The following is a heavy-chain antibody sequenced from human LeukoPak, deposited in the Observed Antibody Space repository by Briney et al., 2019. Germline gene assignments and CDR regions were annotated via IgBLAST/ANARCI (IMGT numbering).Heavy chain of an antibody. Sequence: ASVKVSCKASGYTFTSYAMHWVRQAPGQRLEWMGWVNAGNGNTKYPQKFQGRVTITRDTSASTAYMELSSLRSEDTAVYYCARNPSNFDWLPFDYWGQGTLVTVSS. V-gene: IGHV1-3*01. J-gene: IGHJ4*02. CDR2: VNAGNGNT. CDR3: ARNPSNFDWLPFDY. CDR1: GYTFTSYA. D-gene: IGHD3-9*01.